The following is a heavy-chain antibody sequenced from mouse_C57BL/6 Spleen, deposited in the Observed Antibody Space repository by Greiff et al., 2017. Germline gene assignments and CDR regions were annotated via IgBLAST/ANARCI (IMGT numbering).Heavy chain of an antibody. CDR3: ARRAGTGWYFDV. V-gene: IGHV3-6*01. CDR1: GYSITSGYY. D-gene: IGHD3-3*01. J-gene: IGHJ1*03. Sequence: EVQLQQSGPGLVKPSQSLSLTCSVSGYSITSGYYWNWIRQFPGNKLEWMGYISYDGSNNYNPSLKNRISITRDTSKNQFYLKLNSVTTEDTATYYCARRAGTGWYFDVWGTGTTVTVSS. CDR2: ISYDGSN.